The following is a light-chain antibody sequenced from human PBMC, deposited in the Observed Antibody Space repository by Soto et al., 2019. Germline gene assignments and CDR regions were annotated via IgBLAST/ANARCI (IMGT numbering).Light chain of an antibody. Sequence: DIQMTQSPSSLSASVGDRVTITFRASHSISSYLNLYQQKPGKAPKLLIYAASSLQSGVPSRFSGSGSGTDFTLTISSLQPEDFATYYCQQSYSTPRTFGQGTKVDIK. CDR2: AAS. J-gene: IGKJ1*01. V-gene: IGKV1-39*01. CDR1: HSISSY. CDR3: QQSYSTPRT.